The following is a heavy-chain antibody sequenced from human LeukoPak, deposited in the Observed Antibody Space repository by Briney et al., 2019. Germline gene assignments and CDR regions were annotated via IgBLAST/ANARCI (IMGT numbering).Heavy chain of an antibody. J-gene: IGHJ4*02. V-gene: IGHV3-23*01. Sequence: GGSLRLSCAASGFTFSSYAMSWVRQAPGKGLEWVSTISGSGASTYYADSVKGRFTISRDNSKNTLYLQMNSLRAEDTAVYYCVKYYDSRGSYYFDYWGQGTLVTVSS. CDR2: ISGSGAST. CDR1: GFTFSSYA. CDR3: VKYYDSRGSYYFDY. D-gene: IGHD3-22*01.